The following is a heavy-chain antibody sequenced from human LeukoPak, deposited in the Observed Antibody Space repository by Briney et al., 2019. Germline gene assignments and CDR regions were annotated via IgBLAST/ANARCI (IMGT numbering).Heavy chain of an antibody. Sequence: GGSLRLSCAAPGFTFSNAWMSWVRRAPGKGLEWVGRIKSKTDGGTTDYAAPVKGRFTISRDDSKNTLYLQMNSLKTEDTAVYYCTTGPDYYDSSGITDIGWFDPWGQGTLVTVSS. CDR3: TTGPDYYDSSGITDIGWFDP. J-gene: IGHJ5*02. V-gene: IGHV3-15*01. D-gene: IGHD3-22*01. CDR1: GFTFSNAW. CDR2: IKSKTDGGTT.